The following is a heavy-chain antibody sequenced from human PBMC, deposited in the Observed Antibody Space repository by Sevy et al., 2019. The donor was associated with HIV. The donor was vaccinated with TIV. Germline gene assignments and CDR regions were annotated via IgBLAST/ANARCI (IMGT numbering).Heavy chain of an antibody. J-gene: IGHJ4*02. CDR1: GFTFSSYS. CDR3: ARKSLVWFGELLSYYFDY. V-gene: IGHV3-21*01. D-gene: IGHD3-10*01. Sequence: GGSLRLSCAASGFTFSSYSMNWVRQAPGKGLEWVSSISSSSNYIYYADSVKGRYTISRDNAKNSLYLQMNSLRAEETAEYYCARKSLVWFGELLSYYFDYWGQGTLVTVSS. CDR2: ISSSSNYI.